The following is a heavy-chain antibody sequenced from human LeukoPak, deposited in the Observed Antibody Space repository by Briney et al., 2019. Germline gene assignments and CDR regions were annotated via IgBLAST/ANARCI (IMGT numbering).Heavy chain of an antibody. V-gene: IGHV3-74*01. D-gene: IGHD7-27*01. CDR2: TNSDGSST. CDR1: GFTFSSYW. Sequence: PGGSLRLSCAASGFTFSSYWMHWVRQAPGKGLVWVSRTNSDGSSTSYADSVKGRFTISRDNAKNTLYLRMNSLRAEDTAVYYCARVQTGGFDYWGQGTLVTVSS. CDR3: ARVQTGGFDY. J-gene: IGHJ4*02.